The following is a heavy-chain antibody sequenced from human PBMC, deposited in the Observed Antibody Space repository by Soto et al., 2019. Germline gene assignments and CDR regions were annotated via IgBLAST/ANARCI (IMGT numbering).Heavy chain of an antibody. J-gene: IGHJ5*02. CDR1: GSSISSNIW. CDR3: ARLDLEFIWFDP. Sequence: SETLSLTCTVSGSSISSNIWWGWIRQHPGKGLEWIGYIHSRWSTYYTPALKSRVSISGDTSKNQFSLSLSSVTAADTAIYYCARLDLEFIWFDPWGQGAPVTVSS. D-gene: IGHD3-3*01. CDR2: IHSRWST. V-gene: IGHV4-28*01.